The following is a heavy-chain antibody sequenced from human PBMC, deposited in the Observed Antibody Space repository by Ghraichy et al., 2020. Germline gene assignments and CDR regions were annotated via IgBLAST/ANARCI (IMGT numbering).Heavy chain of an antibody. CDR3: ARGRQMAPDAFDI. CDR1: GGSISSGGYY. V-gene: IGHV4-31*03. J-gene: IGHJ3*02. D-gene: IGHD5-24*01. Sequence: SETLSLTCTVSGGSISSGGYYWSWIRQHPGKGLEWIGYIYYSGSTYYNPSLKSRVTISVDTSKNQFSLKLSSVTAADTAVYYCARGRQMAPDAFDIWGQGTMVTVSS. CDR2: IYYSGST.